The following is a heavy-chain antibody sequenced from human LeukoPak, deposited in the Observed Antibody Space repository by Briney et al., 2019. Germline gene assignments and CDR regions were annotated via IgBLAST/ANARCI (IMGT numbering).Heavy chain of an antibody. J-gene: IGHJ6*03. CDR3: AREVAAAGTYFLTSYYYYMDV. D-gene: IGHD6-13*01. CDR2: INPSGGST. V-gene: IGHV1-46*01. CDR1: GYTFTSYY. Sequence: GASVKVSCKASGYTFTSYYMHWVRQAPGQGLEWMGIINPSGGSTSYAQKFQGRVTMTRDMSTSTVYMELSSLRSEDTAVYYCAREVAAAGTYFLTSYYYYMDVWGKGTTVTVSS.